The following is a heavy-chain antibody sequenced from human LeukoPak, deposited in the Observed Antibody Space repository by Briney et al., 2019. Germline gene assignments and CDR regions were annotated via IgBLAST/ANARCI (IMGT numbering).Heavy chain of an antibody. CDR2: IWYDGSNK. J-gene: IGHJ4*02. CDR1: GFTFSSYG. CDR3: ARGLYGSGSYYRDY. Sequence: PGGSLRLSCAASGFTFSSYGMHWVRQAPGKGLEWVAVIWYDGSNKYYADSVKGRFTISRDNSKNTLYLQMNSLRAEDTAVYYCARGLYGSGSYYRDYWGQGTLVTVSS. D-gene: IGHD3-10*01. V-gene: IGHV3-30*19.